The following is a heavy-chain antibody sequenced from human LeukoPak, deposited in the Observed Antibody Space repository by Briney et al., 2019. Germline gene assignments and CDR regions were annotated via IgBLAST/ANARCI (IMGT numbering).Heavy chain of an antibody. V-gene: IGHV1-2*06. CDR3: ARGVSVYGDYYYFDY. CDR1: GYTFTAYH. J-gene: IGHJ4*02. Sequence: ASVKVSCKASGYTFTAYHMHWVRQAPGQGLEWMGRINPNSGDTNYAQKFQGRVTMTRDTSTSTVYMELSSLRSEDTAVFYCARGVSVYGDYYYFDYWGQGTLVTVSS. D-gene: IGHD4-17*01. CDR2: INPNSGDT.